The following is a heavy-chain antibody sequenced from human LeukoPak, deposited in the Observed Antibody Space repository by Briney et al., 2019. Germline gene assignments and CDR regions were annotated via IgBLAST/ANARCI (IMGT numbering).Heavy chain of an antibody. CDR3: ARAARDLLVRGVECFDY. V-gene: IGHV4-31*03. D-gene: IGHD3-10*01. CDR1: GGPISSGGYY. Sequence: PSETLSLTCTVSGGPISSGGYYWSWIRQHPGKGLEWIGYIYYSGSTYYNPSLKSRVTISVDTSKNQFSLKLSSVTAADTAVYYCARAARDLLVRGVECFDYWGQGTLVTVSS. J-gene: IGHJ4*02. CDR2: IYYSGST.